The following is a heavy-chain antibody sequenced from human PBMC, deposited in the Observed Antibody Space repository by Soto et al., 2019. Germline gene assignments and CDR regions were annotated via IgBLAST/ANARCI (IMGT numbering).Heavy chain of an antibody. CDR3: ARDLVPTPYCGGDCYSA. CDR2: INPNSGGT. D-gene: IGHD2-21*02. Sequence: GGSVKVSCKASGYIFTGYYMHWVRQAPGQGLEWMGWINPNSGGTNYAQKFQGRVTMTRDTSISTAYMELSRLRSDDTAVYYCARDLVPTPYCGGDCYSAWGQGTLVTVSS. CDR1: GYIFTGYY. V-gene: IGHV1-2*02. J-gene: IGHJ5*02.